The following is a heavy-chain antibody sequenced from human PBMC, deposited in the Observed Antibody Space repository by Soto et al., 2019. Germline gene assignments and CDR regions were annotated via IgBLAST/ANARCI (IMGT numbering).Heavy chain of an antibody. V-gene: IGHV1-69*01. CDR1: GGTFRSYA. CDR2: IIPIFGTA. CDR3: ARAGVRGPASNYYYGMDV. J-gene: IGHJ6*02. Sequence: SVKVSCKASGGTFRSYAISWVRQAPVQGLEWMGGIIPIFGTANYAQKFQGRVTITADESTSTAYMELSSLRSEDTAVYYCARAGVRGPASNYYYGMDVWGQGTTVTVPS. D-gene: IGHD3-10*01.